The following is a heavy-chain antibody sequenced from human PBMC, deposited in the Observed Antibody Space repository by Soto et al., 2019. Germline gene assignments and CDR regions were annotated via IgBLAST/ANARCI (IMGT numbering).Heavy chain of an antibody. J-gene: IGHJ6*02. CDR1: GGSISSTTSY. V-gene: IGHV4-39*02. D-gene: IGHD1-1*01. Sequence: SETLSLTCTVSGGSISSTTSYWGWIRQPPGKGLEWIGNMYYRGSTYFNPSLKSRVTISVDTSKNQFSLKVSSATAADTAVYYCARVQPNYSAMDVGGRGTTVTVSS. CDR3: ARVQPNYSAMDV. CDR2: MYYRGST.